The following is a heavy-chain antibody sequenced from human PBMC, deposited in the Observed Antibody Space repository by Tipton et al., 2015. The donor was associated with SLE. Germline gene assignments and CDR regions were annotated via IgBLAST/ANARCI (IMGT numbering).Heavy chain of an antibody. CDR3: ASGAYGSGSNYFGGWFDP. CDR2: IHTSGST. CDR1: GASISRYY. J-gene: IGHJ5*02. V-gene: IGHV4-4*08. Sequence: TLSLTCTVSGASISRYYWSWIRQFPGKGLAWIGYIHTSGSTNYNPTLKSRVTISVDTSKNQFSLTLSSVTAADTAVYYCASGAYGSGSNYFGGWFDPWGQGTLVTVSS. D-gene: IGHD3-10*01.